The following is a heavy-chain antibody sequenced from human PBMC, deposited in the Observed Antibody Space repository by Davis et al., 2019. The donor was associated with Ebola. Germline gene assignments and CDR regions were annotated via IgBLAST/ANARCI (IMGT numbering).Heavy chain of an antibody. V-gene: IGHV1-18*01. J-gene: IGHJ3*02. CDR2: ISAYNGNT. Sequence: ASVKVSCKASGYTFTSYAMHWVRQAPGQGLEWMGWISAYNGNTNYAQKLQGRVTMTTDTSTSTAYMELRSLRSDDTAVYYCARSITMIVVVSAFDIWGQGTMVTVSS. CDR3: ARSITMIVVVSAFDI. D-gene: IGHD3-22*01. CDR1: GYTFTSYA.